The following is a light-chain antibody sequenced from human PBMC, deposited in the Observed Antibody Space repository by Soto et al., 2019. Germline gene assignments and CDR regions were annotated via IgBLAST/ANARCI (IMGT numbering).Light chain of an antibody. Sequence: QLTQSPSSLSASVGDRVTITCRASQGISSNLAWYQQKPGRAPKLLIFGASTLQSGVPSRFSGSGSGTEFTLTISSLQPEDFATYFCQKLNAYPPWTFGQGTKVEIK. CDR3: QKLNAYPPWT. J-gene: IGKJ1*01. CDR1: QGISSN. CDR2: GAS. V-gene: IGKV1-9*01.